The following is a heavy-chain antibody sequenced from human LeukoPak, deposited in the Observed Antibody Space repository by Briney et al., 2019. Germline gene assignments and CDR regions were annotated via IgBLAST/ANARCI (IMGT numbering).Heavy chain of an antibody. J-gene: IGHJ3*02. CDR2: IASDSSSK. CDR1: GFTFSINS. Sequence: GGSLRLSCAASGFTFSINSFNWVRQAPGKGLEWVSHIASDSSSKHYADSVRGRFTTSRDNAANSLYLHMNSLRAEDTAVYYCARDGGGPDAFDIWGQGTMVTVS. CDR3: ARDGGGPDAFDI. V-gene: IGHV3-48*01.